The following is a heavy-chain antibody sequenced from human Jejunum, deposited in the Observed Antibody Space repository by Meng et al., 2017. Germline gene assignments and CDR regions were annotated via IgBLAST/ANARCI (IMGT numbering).Heavy chain of an antibody. V-gene: IGHV3-7*01. J-gene: IGHJ4*02. CDR2: INGDGSAQ. CDR3: ARVRIVRGRSIFDY. CDR1: GFTFRTFW. Sequence: GESLKISCAASGFTFRTFWMSWVRQTPGKGLEWVANINGDGSAQFYVDSVKGRFTISRDNAKNSLYVQMNSLRAEDTAVYYCARVRIVRGRSIFDYWGQGTLVTGAS. D-gene: IGHD3-10*02.